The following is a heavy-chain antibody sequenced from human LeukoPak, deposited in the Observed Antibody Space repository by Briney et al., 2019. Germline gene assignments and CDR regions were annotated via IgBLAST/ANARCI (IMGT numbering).Heavy chain of an antibody. CDR1: GGSISTSNYY. D-gene: IGHD1-14*01. J-gene: IGHJ3*02. Sequence: KPSETLSLTCTVSGGSISTSNYYWGWIRQPPGKGLEWIGSMSYSGTTYSNPSLKSRVTISVDTSKNQFSLKVNSVTAADTGVYYCARHPEVLMAFDIWGQGTLVTVST. CDR3: ARHPEVLMAFDI. V-gene: IGHV4-39*01. CDR2: MSYSGTT.